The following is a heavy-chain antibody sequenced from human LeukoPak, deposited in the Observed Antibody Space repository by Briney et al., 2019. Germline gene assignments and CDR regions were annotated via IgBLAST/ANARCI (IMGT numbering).Heavy chain of an antibody. CDR2: INPNSGGI. J-gene: IGHJ3*02. CDR3: ARTTGYTSSWSDGLDI. Sequence: AAVTVSRKDSGYTLTGHYMHWVRQAPRHGHQWMGLINPNSGGINFAQNFQGRVTMTSDTSINTAYMELTRLRYDDTAVYYCARTTGYTSSWSDGLDIWGQGTMVTVSS. D-gene: IGHD6-13*01. CDR1: GYTLTGHY. V-gene: IGHV1-2*02.